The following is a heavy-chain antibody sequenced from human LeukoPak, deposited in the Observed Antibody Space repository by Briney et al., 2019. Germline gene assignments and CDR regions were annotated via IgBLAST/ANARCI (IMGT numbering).Heavy chain of an antibody. CDR3: ARDSGTTGEVKFDP. J-gene: IGHJ5*02. V-gene: IGHV4-4*07. D-gene: IGHD3-10*01. Sequence: SETLSLTCTVSGDSISRYYWSWIRQPAGKGLEWIGRIYNGGIITYNPSLKSRVTMSIDTSNNPFSLRLRFVTAADTAVYYCARDSGTTGEVKFDPWGQGTLVTVSS. CDR2: IYNGGII. CDR1: GDSISRYY.